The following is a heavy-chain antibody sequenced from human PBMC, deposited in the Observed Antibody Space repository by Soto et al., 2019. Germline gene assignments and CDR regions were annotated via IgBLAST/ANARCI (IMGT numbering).Heavy chain of an antibody. J-gene: IGHJ3*01. CDR2: ISGSGGST. V-gene: IGHV3-23*01. CDR3: AKDWSGGAFDV. CDR1: GFSFSVFA. D-gene: IGHD3-16*01. Sequence: EVDLLESGGGLAQPGGSRRLSCAASGFSFSVFAMSWVRQAPGKGLEWVSRISGSGGSTYYADSVKGRFTISRDNSKNMLYLQMNSLGGEDTAVYYCAKDWSGGAFDVWGQGTMVIVSS.